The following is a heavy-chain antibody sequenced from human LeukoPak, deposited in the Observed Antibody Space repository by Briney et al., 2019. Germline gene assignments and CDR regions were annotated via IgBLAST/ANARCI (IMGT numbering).Heavy chain of an antibody. CDR2: ISYDGSNK. D-gene: IGHD1-26*01. J-gene: IGHJ4*02. CDR3: AREDSGSYRGGSFDY. Sequence: GRSLRLSCAASGFTFSSYGMHWVRQAPGKGLEWVAVISYDGSNKYYADSVKGRFTISRDNSKNTLYLQMNSLRAEDTAVYYCAREDSGSYRGGSFDYWGQGTLVTVSS. CDR1: GFTFSSYG. V-gene: IGHV3-30*03.